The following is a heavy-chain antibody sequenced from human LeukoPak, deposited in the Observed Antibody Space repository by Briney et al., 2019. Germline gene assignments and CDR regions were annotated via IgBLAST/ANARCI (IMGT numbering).Heavy chain of an antibody. J-gene: IGHJ4*02. CDR3: ARAGGYDYGGNSGG. Sequence: ASVKVSCKASGYTFTGYYMHWVRQAPGQGLEWMGWINPNSGGTNYAQKFQGRVTMTRDTSISTAYMELSSLRSEDTAAYYCARAGGYDYGGNSGGWGQGTLVTVSS. CDR1: GYTFTGYY. CDR2: INPNSGGT. V-gene: IGHV1-2*02. D-gene: IGHD4-23*01.